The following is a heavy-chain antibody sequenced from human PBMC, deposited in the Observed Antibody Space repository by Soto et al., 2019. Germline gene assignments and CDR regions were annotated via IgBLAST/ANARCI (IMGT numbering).Heavy chain of an antibody. J-gene: IGHJ4*02. D-gene: IGHD5-18*01. CDR1: GGSISSYY. CDR3: ARAVGRGHSYGFDY. V-gene: IGHV4-59*01. Sequence: TSETLSLTCPVSGGSISSYYWIWIRQPPGKGLEWIGYIYYSGSTNYNPSLKSRVTISVDTSKNQFSLKLSSVTAADTAVYYCARAVGRGHSYGFDYWGQGALVTVSS. CDR2: IYYSGST.